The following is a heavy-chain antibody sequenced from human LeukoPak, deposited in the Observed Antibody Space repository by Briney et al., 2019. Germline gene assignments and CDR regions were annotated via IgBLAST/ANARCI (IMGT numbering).Heavy chain of an antibody. D-gene: IGHD3-3*01. Sequence: PSETLSLTCIVSGASVSSGDHHWSWIRQAPGKGLEWIGHNMNTYYNPSLKSRVTISIDTSKNQFSLKLSSVTAADTAVYYCARHNYDFWSGYYPFDYWGQGTLVTVSS. CDR1: GASVSSGDHH. CDR3: ARHNYDFWSGYYPFDY. V-gene: IGHV4-61*08. CDR2: NMNT. J-gene: IGHJ4*02.